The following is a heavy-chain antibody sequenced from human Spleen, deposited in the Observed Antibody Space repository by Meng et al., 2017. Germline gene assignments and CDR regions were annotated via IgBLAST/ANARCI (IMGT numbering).Heavy chain of an antibody. J-gene: IGHJ4*02. V-gene: IGHV4-30-2*01. D-gene: IGHD2-8*01. Sequence: QVQLQESGRGLVRPSQTLLLTFPVSCGSISSGGYSWSWIRQPPGKGREWMGYIYHSGSTYDNPSLKSRVTISVDRSKNQYSLKRSSVTAADTAVYYCTRVSANGVFAEGGFDYWGQGTLVTVSS. CDR2: IYHSGST. CDR1: CGSISSGGYS. CDR3: TRVSANGVFAEGGFDY.